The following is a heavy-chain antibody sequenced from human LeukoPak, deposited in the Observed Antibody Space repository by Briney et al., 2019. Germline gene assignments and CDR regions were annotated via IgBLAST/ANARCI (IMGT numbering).Heavy chain of an antibody. J-gene: IGHJ6*03. Sequence: SETLSLTCTVSGGSISSGSYYWSWIRQPAGKGLEWIGRIYTSGSTNYNPSLKSRVTISVDTSKNQFSLKLSSVTAADTAVYYCARGGYSYGSDSYYMDVWGKGTTVTISS. V-gene: IGHV4-61*02. CDR2: IYTSGST. CDR1: GGSISSGSYY. CDR3: ARGGYSYGSDSYYMDV. D-gene: IGHD5-18*01.